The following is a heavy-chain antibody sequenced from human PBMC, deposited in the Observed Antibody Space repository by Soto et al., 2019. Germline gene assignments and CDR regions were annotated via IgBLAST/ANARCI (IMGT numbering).Heavy chain of an antibody. D-gene: IGHD2-2*01. CDR2: IDPSDSYT. V-gene: IGHV5-10-1*01. J-gene: IGHJ5*02. CDR1: GYSFTSYW. CDR3: ARRDCSSTSCTFGGNWFDP. Sequence: EVQLVQSGAEVKKPGESLRISCKGSGYSFTSYWINWVRQMPGKGLEWMGRIDPSDSYTNYSPSFQGHVTISADKSISTAYLQWSSLKASDTAMYYCARRDCSSTSCTFGGNWFDPWGQGTLVTVSS.